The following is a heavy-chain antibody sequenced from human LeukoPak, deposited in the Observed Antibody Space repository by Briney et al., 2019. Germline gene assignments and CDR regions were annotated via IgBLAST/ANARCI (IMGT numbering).Heavy chain of an antibody. CDR1: GFTFRSYL. J-gene: IGHJ4*02. D-gene: IGHD3-22*01. Sequence: GGSLRLSCAASGFTFRSYLMHWVRQAPGKGLVWVSRINSDGSSTRYADSVKGRFTISRDNAKNTLYLQMNSLRAEDTAVYYCAKGRTMIVVTPVVWGQGTLVTVSS. CDR2: INSDGSST. CDR3: AKGRTMIVVTPVV. V-gene: IGHV3-74*01.